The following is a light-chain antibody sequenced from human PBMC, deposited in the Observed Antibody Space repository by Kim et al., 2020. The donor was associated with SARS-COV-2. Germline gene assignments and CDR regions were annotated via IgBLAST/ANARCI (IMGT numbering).Light chain of an antibody. J-gene: IGKJ4*01. CDR2: DAS. V-gene: IGKV1-33*01. CDR3: QQYGNPLT. Sequence: DIQMTQSPSSLSASVGDRVTITCQASQDISNYLNWYQQKPGKAPKLLIYDASNLETGVPSRFSGSGSGTDFTFTISSLQPEDIATYYCQQYGNPLTFGGGTKVDIK. CDR1: QDISNY.